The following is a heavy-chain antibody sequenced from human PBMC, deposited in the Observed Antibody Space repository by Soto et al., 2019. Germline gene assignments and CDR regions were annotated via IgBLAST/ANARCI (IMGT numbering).Heavy chain of an antibody. CDR2: IIPIFGTA. V-gene: IGHV1-69*13. CDR1: GGTFSSYA. D-gene: IGHD5-18*01. J-gene: IGHJ6*02. Sequence: ASVKVSCKASGGTFSSYAISWVRQAPGQGLEWMGGIIPIFGTANYAQKFQGRATITADESTSTAYMELSSLRSEDTAVYYCARDHLYSGYSYGYNYYYGMDVWG. CDR3: ARDHLYSGYSYGYNYYYGMDV.